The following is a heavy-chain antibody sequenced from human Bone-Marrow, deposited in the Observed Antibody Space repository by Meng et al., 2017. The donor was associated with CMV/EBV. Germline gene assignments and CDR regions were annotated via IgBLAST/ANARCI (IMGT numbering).Heavy chain of an antibody. D-gene: IGHD5-12*01. V-gene: IGHV3-23*02. J-gene: IGHJ4*02. CDR3: ARGGGVANEFDY. Sequence: DACGFTLRSEGVGWVGQGQGKGMWGVSGISGSGVSTYDGDSVKGRATISRENSKNTMYLQRNSLRAEDTGVYYCARGGGVANEFDYWGQGTLVTVSS. CDR2: ISGSGVST. CDR1: GFTLRSEG.